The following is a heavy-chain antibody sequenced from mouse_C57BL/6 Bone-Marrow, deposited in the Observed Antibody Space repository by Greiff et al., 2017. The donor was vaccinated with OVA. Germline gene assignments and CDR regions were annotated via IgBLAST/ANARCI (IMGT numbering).Heavy chain of an antibody. J-gene: IGHJ3*01. V-gene: IGHV1-76*01. Sequence: QVQLQQSGAELVRPGASVKLSCKASGYTFTDYYINWVKQRPGQGLEWIARIYPGSGNTYYNEKFKGKATLTAEKSSSTAYMQLSSLTSEDSAVYFCARGGGNYGWFAYWGQGTLVTVSA. CDR1: GYTFTDYY. D-gene: IGHD2-1*01. CDR2: IYPGSGNT. CDR3: ARGGGNYGWFAY.